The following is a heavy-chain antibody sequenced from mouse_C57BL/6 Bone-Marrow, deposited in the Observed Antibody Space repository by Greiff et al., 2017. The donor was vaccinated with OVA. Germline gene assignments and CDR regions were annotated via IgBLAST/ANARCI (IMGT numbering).Heavy chain of an antibody. V-gene: IGHV1-80*01. CDR2: IYPGDGDT. CDR1: GYAFSSYW. Sequence: QVQLKESGAELVRPGSSVKISCKASGYAFSSYWMNWVKQRPGQGLEWIGQIYPGDGDTNSNGKFKGKATLTADKSSSTAYMQLSSLTSEDSAVYFCAKKSGYALDYWGQGTSVTVSS. J-gene: IGHJ4*01. CDR3: AKKSGYALDY.